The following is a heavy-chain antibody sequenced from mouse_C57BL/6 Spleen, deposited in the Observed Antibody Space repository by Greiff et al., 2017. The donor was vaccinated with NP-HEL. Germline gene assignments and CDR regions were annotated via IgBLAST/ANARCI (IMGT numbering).Heavy chain of an antibody. D-gene: IGHD1-1*01. V-gene: IGHV1-53*01. CDR2: INPSNGGT. Sequence: QVQLQQPGTELVKPGASVQLSCKASGYTFTSYWMHWVKQRPGQGLEWIGNINPSNGGTNYNEKFKSKATLTVDKSSSTAYMQLSSLTSEDSAVYYCARADTTVVATRYFDVWGTGTTVTVSS. J-gene: IGHJ1*03. CDR1: GYTFTSYW. CDR3: ARADTTVVATRYFDV.